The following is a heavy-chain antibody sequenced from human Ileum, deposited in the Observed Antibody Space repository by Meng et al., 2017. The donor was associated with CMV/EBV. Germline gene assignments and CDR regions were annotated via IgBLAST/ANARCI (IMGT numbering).Heavy chain of an antibody. CDR1: GFTFSGSA. J-gene: IGHJ6*02. CDR2: IRGKANSYAT. CDR3: TRRTSLYGMDV. Sequence: GESLKISCAASGFTFSGSAMHWVRQASGKGLEWVGRIRGKANSYATAYAASVKGRFTISRDESKNTAYLQMNSLKAEDTAVYYCTRRTSLYGMDVWGQGTTVTVSS. D-gene: IGHD3/OR15-3a*01. V-gene: IGHV3-73*01.